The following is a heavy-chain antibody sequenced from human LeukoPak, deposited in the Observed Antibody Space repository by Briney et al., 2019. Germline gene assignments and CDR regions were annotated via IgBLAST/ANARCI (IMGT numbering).Heavy chain of an antibody. V-gene: IGHV1-18*01. D-gene: IGHD3-9*01. CDR1: GYTFTSYG. CDR2: ISAYNGNT. Sequence: ASAKVSCKASGYTFTSYGISWVRQAPGQGLEWMGWISAYNGNTNYAQKLQGRVTMTTDTSTSTAYMELRSLRSDDTAVYYCARDQGYDILTGYRNYYYYGMDVWGQGTTVTVSS. CDR3: ARDQGYDILTGYRNYYYYGMDV. J-gene: IGHJ6*02.